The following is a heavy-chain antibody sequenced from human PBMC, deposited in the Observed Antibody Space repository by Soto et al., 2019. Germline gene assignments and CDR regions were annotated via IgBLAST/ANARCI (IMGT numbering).Heavy chain of an antibody. CDR3: VREDILGARSFDY. J-gene: IGHJ4*02. D-gene: IGHD1-26*01. CDR2: ISSLSSPR. V-gene: IGHV3-48*02. CDR1: GFTFGGYS. Sequence: EVQLVESGGGLVQTGGSLRLSCAASGFTFGGYSMNWVRQAPGKGLEWISYISSLSSPRYYAESVEGRFIISRDNAKNSVYLQMNSLRDEDTAVYFCVREDILGARSFDYWGQGTRVTVSS.